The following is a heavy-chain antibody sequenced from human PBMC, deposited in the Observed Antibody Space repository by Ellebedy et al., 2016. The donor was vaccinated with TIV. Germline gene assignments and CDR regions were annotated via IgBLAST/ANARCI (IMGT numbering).Heavy chain of an antibody. J-gene: IGHJ4*02. D-gene: IGHD2-2*01. Sequence: GESLKISCAASGFTVSTNYMSWVRQAPGKGLEWVSVMYSGGSTHYADSVKGRFTISRDNAKNSLYLQMNSLRAEDTALYYCAKDIGGRDIVVVPAATFDYWGQGTLVTVSS. CDR3: AKDIGGRDIVVVPAATFDY. CDR2: MYSGGST. CDR1: GFTVSTNY. V-gene: IGHV3-53*05.